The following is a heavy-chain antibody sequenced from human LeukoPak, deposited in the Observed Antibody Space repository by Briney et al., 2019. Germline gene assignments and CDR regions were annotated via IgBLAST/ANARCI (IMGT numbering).Heavy chain of an antibody. D-gene: IGHD2-21*02. Sequence: PGGSLRLSCAASGFTFSSYAMSWVRQAPGVGLEWVSAISGSGGSTYYADSVKGRFTISRDNSKNTLYLQMNSLRAEDTAVYYCARMVAYCGGDCYGDAFDIWGQGTMVTVSS. CDR2: ISGSGGST. CDR1: GFTFSSYA. V-gene: IGHV3-23*01. J-gene: IGHJ3*02. CDR3: ARMVAYCGGDCYGDAFDI.